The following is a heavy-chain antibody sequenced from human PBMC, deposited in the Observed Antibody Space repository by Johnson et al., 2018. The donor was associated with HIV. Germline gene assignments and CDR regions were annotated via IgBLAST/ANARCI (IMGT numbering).Heavy chain of an antibody. Sequence: QVQLVESGGGLVQSGGSLRLSCAASGFTFDDYGMSWVRQAPGKGLEWVAVMWYDGSNKYYADSVKGRFTISRDNAKNTLYLQMNSLRTEDTAVYYCAREGQDGDGYNPDAFDIWGQGTVVTVS. D-gene: IGHD5-24*01. CDR2: MWYDGSNK. CDR3: AREGQDGDGYNPDAFDI. V-gene: IGHV3-33*08. J-gene: IGHJ3*02. CDR1: GFTFDDYG.